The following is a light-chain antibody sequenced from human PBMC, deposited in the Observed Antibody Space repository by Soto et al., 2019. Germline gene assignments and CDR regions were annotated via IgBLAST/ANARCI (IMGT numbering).Light chain of an antibody. CDR2: STN. CDR1: SASVLTSYY. V-gene: IGLV8-61*01. Sequence: QTVVSQEPSFSVSPGETVTLTCGLTSASVLTSYYPSWYQQTPGQAPRTLIYSTNIRYSGVPDRFSGSILGNKAAFTITGAQADEEADYYCAFYVGSGTVVFGGGTKLTVL. J-gene: IGLJ2*01. CDR3: AFYVGSGTVV.